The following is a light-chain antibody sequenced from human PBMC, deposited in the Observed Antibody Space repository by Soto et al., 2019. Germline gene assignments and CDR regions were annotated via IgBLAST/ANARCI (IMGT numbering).Light chain of an antibody. J-gene: IGKJ5*01. Sequence: NVFTQSPGTLSLSPGERATLSCRAIQSVSSRSLAWYQQKPGQAPRLLIYGASSRATGIRDRFSGSGSGTDFTLTISRLEPEDFAVYYCQQYGSSPPITFGQGTRLEIK. CDR1: QSVSSRS. CDR2: GAS. V-gene: IGKV3-20*01. CDR3: QQYGSSPPIT.